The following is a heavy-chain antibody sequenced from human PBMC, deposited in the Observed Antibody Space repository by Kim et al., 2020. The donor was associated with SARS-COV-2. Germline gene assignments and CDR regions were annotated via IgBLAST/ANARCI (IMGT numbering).Heavy chain of an antibody. CDR1: GGSISSSGYY. CDR2: IYYTGNT. D-gene: IGHD3-10*01. V-gene: IGHV4-39*01. J-gene: IGHJ3*01. CDR3: ARHSSRGGVRVQALDV. Sequence: SETLSLTCTVSGGSISSSGYYWGWIRQPPGKGLEWVGSIYYTGNTYYNPSLKSRATISLDTSRNQFSLQLSSVTAADTAVYHCARHSSRGGVRVQALDV.